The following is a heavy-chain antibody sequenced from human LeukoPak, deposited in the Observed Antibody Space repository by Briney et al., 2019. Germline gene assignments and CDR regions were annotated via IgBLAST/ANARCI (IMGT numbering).Heavy chain of an antibody. Sequence: GGSLRLSCSASGYIFSNYAMHWVRQAPGKALEYVSGISNNGGSTDYADSVKGRFTISRDNSKNTLSLQMSSLRVEDTAVYYCARGSGIAAAGVSDYWGQGTLVTVSS. V-gene: IGHV3-64D*06. CDR2: ISNNGGST. CDR1: GYIFSNYA. D-gene: IGHD6-13*01. CDR3: ARGSGIAAAGVSDY. J-gene: IGHJ4*02.